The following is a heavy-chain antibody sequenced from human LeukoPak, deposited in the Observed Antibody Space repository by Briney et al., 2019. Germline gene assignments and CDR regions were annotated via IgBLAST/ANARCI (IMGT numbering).Heavy chain of an antibody. CDR2: IFYNGNT. CDR3: ARAPRDRGYCGATSCFEYMDV. V-gene: IGHV4-61*08. CDR1: GGSISSGGYS. D-gene: IGHD2-2*01. J-gene: IGHJ6*03. Sequence: SETLSLTCAVSGGSISSGGYSWSWLRQPPGKGLEWIAYIFYNGNTKYNPSLKSRVTISVDTSKTQFSLKVTSVTAADTAVYYCARAPRDRGYCGATSCFEYMDVWGRGTTVTISS.